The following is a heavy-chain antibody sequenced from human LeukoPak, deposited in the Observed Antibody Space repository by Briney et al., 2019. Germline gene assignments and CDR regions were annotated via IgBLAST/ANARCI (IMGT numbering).Heavy chain of an antibody. CDR3: ARSGRSRFDY. V-gene: IGHV3-48*03. D-gene: IGHD1-26*01. J-gene: IGHJ4*02. Sequence: GGSLRLSCAASGFTFSSHEMNWVRQAPGKGLEWVSYISSSGSTIYYADSVKGRFTISRDDSKNTLYLQMNSLRAEDTAVYYCARSGRSRFDYWGQGTLVTVSS. CDR2: ISSSGSTI. CDR1: GFTFSSHE.